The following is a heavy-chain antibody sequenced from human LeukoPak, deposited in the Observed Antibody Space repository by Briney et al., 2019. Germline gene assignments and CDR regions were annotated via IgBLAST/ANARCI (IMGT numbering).Heavy chain of an antibody. Sequence: GGSLRLSCAASGFTFSSYGMHWVRQAPGKGLEWVAFIRYDGSNKYYADSVKGRFTISRDNSKNTLYLQMNSLRAEDTAVYYCAKDQPGYSYGYSPDYWGQGTLVTVSS. V-gene: IGHV3-30*02. CDR3: AKDQPGYSYGYSPDY. J-gene: IGHJ4*02. D-gene: IGHD5-18*01. CDR1: GFTFSSYG. CDR2: IRYDGSNK.